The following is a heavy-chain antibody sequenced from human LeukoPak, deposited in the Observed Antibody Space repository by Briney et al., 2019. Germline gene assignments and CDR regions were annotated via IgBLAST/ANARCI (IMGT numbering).Heavy chain of an antibody. D-gene: IGHD6-19*01. CDR3: ATTPRAVAGYVFDY. CDR1: GGSISSYY. J-gene: IGHJ4*02. V-gene: IGHV4-59*08. Sequence: PSETLSLTCTVPGGSISSYYWSWIRQPPGKGLEWIGYIYYSGSTNYNPSLKSRVTISVDTSKNQFSLKLSSVTAADTAVYYCATTPRAVAGYVFDYWGQGTLVTVSS. CDR2: IYYSGST.